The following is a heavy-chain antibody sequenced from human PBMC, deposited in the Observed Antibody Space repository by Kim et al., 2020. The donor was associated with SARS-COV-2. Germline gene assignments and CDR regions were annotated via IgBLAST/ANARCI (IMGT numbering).Heavy chain of an antibody. Sequence: NGATDYALKFQGRVTMTTDTSTNTAYMELRSLRSDDTAVYYCARDNDPSDYWGQGTLVTVSA. V-gene: IGHV1-18*01. D-gene: IGHD2-8*01. CDR3: ARDNDPSDY. CDR2: NGAT. J-gene: IGHJ4*02.